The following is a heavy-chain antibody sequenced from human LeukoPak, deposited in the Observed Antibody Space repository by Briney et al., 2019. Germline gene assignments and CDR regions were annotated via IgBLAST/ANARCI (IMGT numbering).Heavy chain of an antibody. CDR3: ARDPGSFLTNTGWLNWFDP. CDR1: GYTFTRFG. Sequence: ASVKVSCKGSGYTFTRFGVSWVRQAPGQGLEWMGWISAYSGNTKYAKKFQGRVTMTTDTSTSTVYMELRSLRSDDTALYYCARDPGSFLTNTGWLNWFDPWGQGTLVTVSS. D-gene: IGHD6-19*01. V-gene: IGHV1-18*01. CDR2: ISAYSGNT. J-gene: IGHJ5*02.